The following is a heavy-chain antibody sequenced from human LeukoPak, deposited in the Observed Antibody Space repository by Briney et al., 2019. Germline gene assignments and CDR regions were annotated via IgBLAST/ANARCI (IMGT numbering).Heavy chain of an antibody. J-gene: IGHJ4*02. Sequence: EASVKVSCKASGYTFTNFYMHWVRQVPGQGLEWMGIINPRGGSASSAQKFQGRVTLTRDTSMSTVYMELSRLRSEDTALYYCARDYHGSGSLTTFDYWGQGTLVIVSS. CDR3: ARDYHGSGSLTTFDY. D-gene: IGHD3-10*01. V-gene: IGHV1-46*01. CDR2: INPRGGSA. CDR1: GYTFTNFY.